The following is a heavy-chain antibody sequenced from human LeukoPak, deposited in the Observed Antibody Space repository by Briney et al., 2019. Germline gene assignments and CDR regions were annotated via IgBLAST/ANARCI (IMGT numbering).Heavy chain of an antibody. CDR1: GGSISSSNYY. D-gene: IGHD6-13*01. V-gene: IGHV4-39*07. Sequence: SETLSLTCTVSGGSISSSNYYWSWIRQPPGKGLEWIGEINHSGSTNYNPSLKSRVTISVDTSKNQFSLKLSSVTAADTAVYYCARGRIAAAGNWGQGTLVTVSS. J-gene: IGHJ4*02. CDR2: INHSGST. CDR3: ARGRIAAAGN.